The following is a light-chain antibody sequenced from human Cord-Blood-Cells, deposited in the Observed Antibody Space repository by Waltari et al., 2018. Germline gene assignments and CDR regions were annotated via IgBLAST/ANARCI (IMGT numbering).Light chain of an antibody. CDR2: DVS. Sequence: QSALTQPASVSGSPGQLITISCTGTSSDVGGYNYVSWYQQHPGKAPKLMTYDVSKRPSGVSNRFSGSKSGNTASLTISGLQAEDEADYYCSSYTSSSTWVFGGGTKLTVL. V-gene: IGLV2-14*01. J-gene: IGLJ3*02. CDR1: SSDVGGYNY. CDR3: SSYTSSSTWV.